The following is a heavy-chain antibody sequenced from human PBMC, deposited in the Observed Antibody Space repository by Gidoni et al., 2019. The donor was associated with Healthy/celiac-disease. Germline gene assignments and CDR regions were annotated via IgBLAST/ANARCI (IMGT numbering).Heavy chain of an antibody. CDR3: ARAVAAAGDDY. Sequence: WGRLGPGKGLEWVANIKQEGSEKYYVDSVKGRFTISRDNAKNSLYLQMNSLRAEDTAVYYCARAVAAAGDDYWGQGTLVTVSS. J-gene: IGHJ4*02. CDR2: IKQEGSEK. D-gene: IGHD6-13*01. V-gene: IGHV3-7*03.